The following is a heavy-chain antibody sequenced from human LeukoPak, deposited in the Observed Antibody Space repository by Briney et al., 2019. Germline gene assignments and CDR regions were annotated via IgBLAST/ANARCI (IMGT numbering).Heavy chain of an antibody. V-gene: IGHV4-30-4*01. CDR1: GGSISSGDYY. D-gene: IGHD3-16*02. CDR2: IYYSGST. Sequence: PSEILSLTCTVSGGSISSGDYYWSWIRQPPGKGLEWIGYIYYSGSTYHNPSLKSRVTISVDTSKNQFSLKLSSVTAADTAVYYCARALKRTRIVWGSYRSDAFDIWGQGTMVTVSS. J-gene: IGHJ3*02. CDR3: ARALKRTRIVWGSYRSDAFDI.